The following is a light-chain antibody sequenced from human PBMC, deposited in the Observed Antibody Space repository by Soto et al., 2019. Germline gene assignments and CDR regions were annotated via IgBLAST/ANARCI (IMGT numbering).Light chain of an antibody. J-gene: IGKJ1*01. CDR1: QSVSSSY. Sequence: EIVLTQSPGTLSFSPGERATLSCRASQSVSSSYLAWYQQKPGQAPRLLIYGASSRATGIPDRFSGSGSGTDFTLTISRLEPEDFAVYYCQQYGGSLTWTFGQGTKVDIK. CDR3: QQYGGSLTWT. CDR2: GAS. V-gene: IGKV3-20*01.